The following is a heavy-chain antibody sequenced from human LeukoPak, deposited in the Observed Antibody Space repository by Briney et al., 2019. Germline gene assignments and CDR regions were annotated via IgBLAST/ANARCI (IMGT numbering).Heavy chain of an antibody. CDR2: ISAYNGNT. Sequence: ASVKVSCKASGYTFTSYGISWVRQAPGQGLEWMGWISAYNGNTNYAQKLQGRVTMTTDTSTSTAYMELRSLRSDDTAVYYCARDGLSSGWYSSSWYWFDPWGQETLVTVSS. J-gene: IGHJ5*02. V-gene: IGHV1-18*01. D-gene: IGHD6-13*01. CDR1: GYTFTSYG. CDR3: ARDGLSSGWYSSSWYWFDP.